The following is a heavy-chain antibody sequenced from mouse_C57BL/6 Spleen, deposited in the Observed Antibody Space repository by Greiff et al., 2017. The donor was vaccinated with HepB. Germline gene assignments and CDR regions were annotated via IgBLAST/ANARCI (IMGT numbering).Heavy chain of an antibody. Sequence: EVKLMESGPGLVKPSQSLSLTCSVTGYSITSGYYWNWIRQFPGNKLEWMGYISYDGSNNYNPSLKNRISITRDTSKNQFFLKLNSVTTEDTATYYCARGYYGSSPSMDYWGQGTSVTVSS. V-gene: IGHV3-6*01. CDR3: ARGYYGSSPSMDY. CDR1: GYSITSGYY. CDR2: ISYDGSN. J-gene: IGHJ4*01. D-gene: IGHD1-1*01.